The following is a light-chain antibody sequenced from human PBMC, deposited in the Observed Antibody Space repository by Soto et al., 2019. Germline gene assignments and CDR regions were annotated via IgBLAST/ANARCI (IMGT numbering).Light chain of an antibody. J-gene: IGLJ3*02. CDR1: SSNIGAGFD. CDR3: QSYDSSLGGSWV. CDR2: GNA. Sequence: QSVLTQPPSVSGAPGQGVTISCTGSSSNIGAGFDVHWYHQLPGTSPKLLIFGNANRPSGVPARFSGSRSGTSASLAIAGLQAEDEADYYCQSYDSSLGGSWVFGGGTKLTVL. V-gene: IGLV1-40*01.